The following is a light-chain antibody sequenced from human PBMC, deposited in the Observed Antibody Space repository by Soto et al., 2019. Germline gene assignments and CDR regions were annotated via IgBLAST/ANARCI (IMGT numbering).Light chain of an antibody. J-gene: IGKJ5*01. V-gene: IGKV3-20*01. CDR1: QSVSSNY. CDR2: GAS. Sequence: EIVLTQSPGTLSLSPGERATLSCRASQSVSSNYLAWYQQKPGQAPRLLIYGASNRATGIPDRFSGSGSGTDFTLTISRLEPEDFAVYYCXQYGSSPPITFGQGTRLEIK. CDR3: XQYGSSPPIT.